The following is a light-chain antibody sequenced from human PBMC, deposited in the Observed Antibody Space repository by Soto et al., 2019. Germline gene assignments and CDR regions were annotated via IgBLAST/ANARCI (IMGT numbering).Light chain of an antibody. Sequence: QSALTQPASVSGSPGQSIAISCTGTSSDVGSYNTVSWYQQYPGKAPNLMIHDVNNRPSGISERFSGSKSGTTASLTISGLQAEDEAYYYCSSFTSRTSYVFGTGTKLTVL. CDR1: SSDVGSYNT. CDR2: DVN. CDR3: SSFTSRTSYV. V-gene: IGLV2-14*03. J-gene: IGLJ1*01.